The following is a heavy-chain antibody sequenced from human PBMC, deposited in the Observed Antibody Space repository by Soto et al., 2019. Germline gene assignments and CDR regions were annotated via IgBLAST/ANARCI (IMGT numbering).Heavy chain of an antibody. J-gene: IGHJ5*02. CDR1: GFTFSSYW. D-gene: IGHD3-9*01. Sequence: EVQLVESGGGLVQPGGSLRLSCAASGFTFSSYWMSWVRQAPGKGLEWVTNIKQDGSEKYYVDSVKGRFTISRDNAKNSLYLQMNGLRAEYTAVYYCARIQGGYFDCLHMRIWFDPWGQGTLVTVSS. CDR2: IKQDGSEK. V-gene: IGHV3-7*04. CDR3: ARIQGGYFDCLHMRIWFDP.